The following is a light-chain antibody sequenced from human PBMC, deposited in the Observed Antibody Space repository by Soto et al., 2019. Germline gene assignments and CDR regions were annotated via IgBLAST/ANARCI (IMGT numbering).Light chain of an antibody. CDR3: QQRSNWPPIT. J-gene: IGKJ5*01. V-gene: IGKV3-11*01. CDR2: GAS. CDR1: QSVRGN. Sequence: EIVLTQSPATLSLSPGERATLSCRASQSVRGNLAWYQQKPGQAPRGLIYGASTRATGIPARFSGSGSGTEFTLTISSRQPEDFAVYYCQQRSNWPPITFGQGTRLEIK.